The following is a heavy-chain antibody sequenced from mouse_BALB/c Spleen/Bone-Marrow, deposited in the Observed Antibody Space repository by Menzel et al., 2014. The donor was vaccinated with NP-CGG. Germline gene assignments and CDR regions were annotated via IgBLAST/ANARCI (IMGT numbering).Heavy chain of an antibody. Sequence: VQLQQPGAELVKPGASVKLSCTASGFNIKDTYMHWVKQRPEQGLEWIGRIDPANGNTKYDPKFQGKATITADTSSNTAYLQLSSLTSEDTAVYYCATMITDWYFDVWGAGTTVIVSS. CDR2: IDPANGNT. CDR3: ATMITDWYFDV. V-gene: IGHV14-3*02. J-gene: IGHJ1*01. D-gene: IGHD2-4*01. CDR1: GFNIKDTY.